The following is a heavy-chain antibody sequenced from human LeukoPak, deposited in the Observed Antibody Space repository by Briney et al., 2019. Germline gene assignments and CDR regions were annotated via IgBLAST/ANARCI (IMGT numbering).Heavy chain of an antibody. J-gene: IGHJ4*02. V-gene: IGHV3-48*03. CDR1: GFTFSSYE. CDR3: AREHYDSSGYWGFDY. Sequence: PGGSLRLSCAASGFTFSSYEMNWVRQAPGKGLEWVSYISSSGSTIYYADSVKGRFTISRDNVKNSLYLQMNSLRAEDTAVYYCAREHYDSSGYWGFDYWGQGTLVTVSS. D-gene: IGHD3-22*01. CDR2: ISSSGSTI.